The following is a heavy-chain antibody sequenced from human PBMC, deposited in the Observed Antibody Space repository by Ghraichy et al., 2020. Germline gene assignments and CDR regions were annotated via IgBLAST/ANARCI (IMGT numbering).Heavy chain of an antibody. J-gene: IGHJ3*01. CDR3: ARLHRVIVALDF. V-gene: IGHV4-30-2*01. D-gene: IGHD5-12*01. CDR1: GGSISSDDFS. Sequence: SETLSLTCAVSGGSISSDDFSWSWIRQPPGKGLEWIGYIYHTGTPYYNPSLKSRVTMSADTSKNQFSLKVNSVTAADTALYYCARLHRVIVALDFRGQGTLVTVAS. CDR2: IYHTGTP.